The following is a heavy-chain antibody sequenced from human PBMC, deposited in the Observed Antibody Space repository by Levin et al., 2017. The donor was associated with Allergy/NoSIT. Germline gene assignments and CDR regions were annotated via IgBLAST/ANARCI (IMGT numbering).Heavy chain of an antibody. Sequence: GGSLRLSCAASGFTFSSYGMHWVRQAPGKGLEWVAVISYDGSNKYYADSVKGRFTISRDNSKNTLYLQMNSLRAEDTAVYYCAKGRSSGWYYGMDVWGQGTTVTVSS. CDR1: GFTFSSYG. D-gene: IGHD6-19*01. CDR3: AKGRSSGWYYGMDV. V-gene: IGHV3-30*18. J-gene: IGHJ6*02. CDR2: ISYDGSNK.